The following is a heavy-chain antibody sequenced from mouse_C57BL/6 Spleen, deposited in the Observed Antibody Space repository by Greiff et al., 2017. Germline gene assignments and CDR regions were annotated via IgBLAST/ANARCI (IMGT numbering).Heavy chain of an antibody. J-gene: IGHJ4*01. CDR3: ARKRATYAEGVMDY. Sequence: EVQLQQSGPVLVKPGASVKMSCKASGYTFTDYYMNWVKQSHGKSLEWIGVINPYNGGTSYNQKFKGKATLTVDKSSSTAYMELNSLTSEDSAVYYCARKRATYAEGVMDYWGQGTSVTVSS. CDR2: INPYNGGT. CDR1: GYTFTDYY. V-gene: IGHV1-19*01. D-gene: IGHD2-12*01.